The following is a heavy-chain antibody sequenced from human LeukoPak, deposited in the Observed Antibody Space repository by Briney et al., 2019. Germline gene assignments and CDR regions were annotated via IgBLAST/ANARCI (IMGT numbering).Heavy chain of an antibody. CDR2: ISYDGSNK. Sequence: GGSLRLSCAGSGFTFSIYAMHWVRQAPGKGLEWVAVISYDGSNKYYADSVKGRFTISRDNAKNSLYLQMSSLRAEDTAVYYCGMAMDVWGRGTTVTVSS. CDR1: GFTFSIYA. J-gene: IGHJ6*02. CDR3: GMAMDV. V-gene: IGHV3-30-3*01. D-gene: IGHD5-24*01.